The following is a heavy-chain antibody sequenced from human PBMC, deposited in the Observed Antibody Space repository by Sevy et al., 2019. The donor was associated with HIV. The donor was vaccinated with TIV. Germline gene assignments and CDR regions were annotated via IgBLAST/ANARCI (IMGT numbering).Heavy chain of an antibody. V-gene: IGHV3-23*01. CDR2: LSFGCGEI. CDR3: ARAGCTKPHDY. Sequence: GGSLRLSCAASGFTFSNYSMSWVRQPPGKGLEWVSTLSFGCGEINHADSVKGRLTISRDNSTNSLYLQMNNLGAEDTAVYYCARAGCTKPHDYWGQGTLVTVSS. D-gene: IGHD2-8*01. J-gene: IGHJ4*02. CDR1: GFTFSNYS.